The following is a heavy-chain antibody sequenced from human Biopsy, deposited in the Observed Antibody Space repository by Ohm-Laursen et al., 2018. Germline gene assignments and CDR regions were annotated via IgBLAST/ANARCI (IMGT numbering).Heavy chain of an antibody. V-gene: IGHV3-30*18. Sequence: SLRLSCTASGFTFSSYGMHWVRQAPGKGLEWVSLISNDGDIKYSADSMEGRFTISSDNSRNTLFLQMNSLKAEDTAVYYCAKDRFPYTSGYSSVFEYWGQGTLVTVSS. CDR3: AKDRFPYTSGYSSVFEY. D-gene: IGHD3-22*01. CDR1: GFTFSSYG. CDR2: ISNDGDIK. J-gene: IGHJ4*02.